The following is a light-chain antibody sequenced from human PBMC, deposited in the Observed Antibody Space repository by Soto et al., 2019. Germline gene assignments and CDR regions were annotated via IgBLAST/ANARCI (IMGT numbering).Light chain of an antibody. CDR1: QSISSW. V-gene: IGKV1-5*03. Sequence: DIQMTQSPSALSASVGGKITITCRANQSISSWLAWYQQQPGKAPSLLIYSASTLESGVPSRFSGSGSGTEFSLTISGLQPDDFATYYCQQYKTYSFGGGTKVDIK. J-gene: IGKJ4*01. CDR2: SAS. CDR3: QQYKTYS.